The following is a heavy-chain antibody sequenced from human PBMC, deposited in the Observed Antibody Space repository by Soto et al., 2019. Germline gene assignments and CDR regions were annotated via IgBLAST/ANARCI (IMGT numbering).Heavy chain of an antibody. Sequence: PSETLSLTCTVSGGSISSYYWSWIRQPPWKGLEWIGYIYYSGSTNYNPSLKSRVTISVDTSKNQFSLKLSSVTAADTAVYYCARQSGYYDILTGYYKGPVDVWGQGTTVTVSS. CDR1: GGSISSYY. CDR3: ARQSGYYDILTGYYKGPVDV. V-gene: IGHV4-59*08. J-gene: IGHJ6*02. CDR2: IYYSGST. D-gene: IGHD3-9*01.